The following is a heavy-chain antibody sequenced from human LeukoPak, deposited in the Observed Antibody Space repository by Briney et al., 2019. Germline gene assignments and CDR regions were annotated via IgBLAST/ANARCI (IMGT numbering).Heavy chain of an antibody. CDR2: MYSGGAT. V-gene: IGHV3-53*05. J-gene: IGHJ3*02. Sequence: PGGSLRLSCVVSGFIVSGDYMSWVRQAPGKGLEWVSVMYSGGATYYADSVKGRFTISRDNSKNTLYLQMNSLRAEDTAVYYCAKDTVEWVGHAFDIWGQGTMVTVSS. CDR1: GFIVSGDY. D-gene: IGHD1-26*01. CDR3: AKDTVEWVGHAFDI.